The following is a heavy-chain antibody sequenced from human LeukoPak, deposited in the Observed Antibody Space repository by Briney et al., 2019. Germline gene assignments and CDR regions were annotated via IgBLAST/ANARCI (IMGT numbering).Heavy chain of an antibody. CDR1: GYTFTSYY. J-gene: IGHJ4*02. CDR3: ARGARDTPPDIVVVVAAIPYFDY. Sequence: ASVKVSCKASGYTFTSYYMHWVRQAPGQGLEWMGIINPSGGSTSYAQKFQGRVTMTRDTSTSTVYMELSSLRSEDTAVYYCARGARDTPPDIVVVVAAIPYFDYWGQGTLVTVSS. D-gene: IGHD2-15*01. V-gene: IGHV1-46*01. CDR2: INPSGGST.